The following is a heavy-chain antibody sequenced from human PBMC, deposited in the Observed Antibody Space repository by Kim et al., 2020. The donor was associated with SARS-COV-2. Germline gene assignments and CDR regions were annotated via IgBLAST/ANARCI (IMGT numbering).Heavy chain of an antibody. J-gene: IGHJ6*02. Sequence: GGSLRLSCAASGFTFSDYYMSWIRQAPGKGLEWVSYISSSGSTIYYADSVKGRFTISRDNAKNSLYLQMNSLRAEDTAVYYCARDQNDYYYYGMDVWGQGTTVTVSS. CDR2: ISSSGSTI. CDR3: ARDQNDYYYYGMDV. D-gene: IGHD3-16*01. CDR1: GFTFSDYY. V-gene: IGHV3-11*04.